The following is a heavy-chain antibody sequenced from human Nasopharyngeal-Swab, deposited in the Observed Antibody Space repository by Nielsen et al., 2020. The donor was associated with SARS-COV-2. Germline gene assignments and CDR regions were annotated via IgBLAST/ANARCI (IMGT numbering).Heavy chain of an antibody. V-gene: IGHV3-30-3*01. J-gene: IGHJ5*02. CDR3: AKVNYGSGSYHWFDP. CDR1: GFTFSSYA. D-gene: IGHD3-10*01. Sequence: LSLTCAASGFTFSSYAMHWVRQAPGKGLEWVAVISYDGSNKYYADSVKGRFTISRDNSKNTLYLQMNSLRAEDTAVYYCAKVNYGSGSYHWFDPWGQGTLVTVSS. CDR2: ISYDGSNK.